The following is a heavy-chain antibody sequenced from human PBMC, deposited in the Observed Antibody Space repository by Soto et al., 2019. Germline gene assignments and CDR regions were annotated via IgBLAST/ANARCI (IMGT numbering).Heavy chain of an antibody. CDR1: GYSFTSYW. CDR2: MYPGDSET. CDR3: ARRTGTGFYGMDV. Sequence: PGESLKISCKGSGYSFTSYWIAWVRQMPGKGLELMGIMYPGDSETKYSPSFQGQVTISADKSISTAYLQWSALKSSDTAMYYCARRTGTGFYGMDVWGQGTTVTVSS. D-gene: IGHD2-8*02. J-gene: IGHJ6*02. V-gene: IGHV5-51*01.